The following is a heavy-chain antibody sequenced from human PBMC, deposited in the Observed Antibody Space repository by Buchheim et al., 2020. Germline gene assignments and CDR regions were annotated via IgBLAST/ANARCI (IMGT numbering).Heavy chain of an antibody. D-gene: IGHD3-9*01. CDR2: ISGSGGST. Sequence: EVQLLESGGGLVQPGGSLRLSCAASGFTFSSYAMNWVRQAPGKGLEWVSAISGSGGSTYYADSVKGRFTISRDNSKNTLYLQMNSLRAEDTAVYYCAKAWLSRLRYFDWLFTLDYWGQGTL. CDR3: AKAWLSRLRYFDWLFTLDY. J-gene: IGHJ4*02. V-gene: IGHV3-23*01. CDR1: GFTFSSYA.